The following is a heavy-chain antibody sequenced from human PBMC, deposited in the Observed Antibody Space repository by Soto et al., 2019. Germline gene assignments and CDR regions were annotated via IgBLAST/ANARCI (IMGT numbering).Heavy chain of an antibody. J-gene: IGHJ3*02. CDR3: TRFPSDYEILAGYASAARDDAFDI. D-gene: IGHD3-9*01. Sequence: SQTLSLTCAISGDSVSSNSAAWNWIRQSPSRGLEWLGRTYYRSKWYNDYAVSVKSRITINPDTSKNQFSLQLNSVTPEDTAVYYCTRFPSDYEILAGYASAARDDAFDIWGQGTMVT. CDR1: GDSVSSNSAA. V-gene: IGHV6-1*01. CDR2: TYYRSKWYN.